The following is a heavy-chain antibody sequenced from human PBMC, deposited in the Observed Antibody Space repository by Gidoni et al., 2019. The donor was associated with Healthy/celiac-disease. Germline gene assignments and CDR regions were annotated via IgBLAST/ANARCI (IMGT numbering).Heavy chain of an antibody. D-gene: IGHD6-19*01. CDR3: ARPRSGWLFDY. CDR2: ISAYNGNT. V-gene: IGHV1-18*01. Sequence: QVQLVQPGAEVKTPGASVRFSCTASGYTFTSYGISWVRQAPGQGLEWMGWISAYNGNTNYAQKLQGRVTMTTDTSTSTAYMELRSLRSDDTAVYYCARPRSGWLFDYWGQGTLVTVSS. J-gene: IGHJ4*02. CDR1: GYTFTSYG.